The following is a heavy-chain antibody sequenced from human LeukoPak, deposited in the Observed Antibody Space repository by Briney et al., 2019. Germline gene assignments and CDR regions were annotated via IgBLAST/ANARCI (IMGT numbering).Heavy chain of an antibody. CDR1: VFTFSSYS. D-gene: IGHD6-19*01. J-gene: IGHJ4*02. CDR3: ARDRGKYSSGYIDY. CDR2: ISSSSSTI. V-gene: IGHV3-48*01. Sequence: GGSLRLSCAASVFTFSSYSMNWVRQAPGKGLEWVSYISSSSSTIYYADSVKGRFTISRDNAKNSLYLQMNSLRAEDTAVYYCARDRGKYSSGYIDYWGQGTLVTVSS.